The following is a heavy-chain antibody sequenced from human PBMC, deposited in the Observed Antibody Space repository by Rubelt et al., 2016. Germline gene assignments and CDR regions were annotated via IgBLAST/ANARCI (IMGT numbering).Heavy chain of an antibody. V-gene: IGHV4-34*01. J-gene: IGHJ5*02. CDR1: GGSFSCYY. CDR3: ARGLARAAAAPRRLWFDP. CDR2: INHSGSN. Sequence: QVQLQQWGAGLLKPSETLSLTCAVYGGSFSCYYWSWIRQPPGKGLEWIGEINHSGSNNYNPSLKSRVTISVDTAKTQVSLKRSSVTAADTAVYYCARGLARAAAAPRRLWFDPWGQGTLVTVSS. D-gene: IGHD6-13*01.